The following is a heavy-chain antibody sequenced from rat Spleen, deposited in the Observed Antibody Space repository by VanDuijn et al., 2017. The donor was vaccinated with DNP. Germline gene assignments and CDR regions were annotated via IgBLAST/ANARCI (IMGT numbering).Heavy chain of an antibody. CDR2: IISDGSRT. CDR1: GFTFSAYN. D-gene: IGHD1-10*01. J-gene: IGHJ2*01. V-gene: IGHV5S10*01. Sequence: EVQLEESGGGLVQPGRSLKLSCTASGFTFSAYNLAWVRQAPKKGLDWVATIISDGSRTYYRDSVKGRFTISRDNAGGTLYLQMDSLRSEDSATYYCATHNNYDCWGQGVMVTVSS. CDR3: ATHNNYDC.